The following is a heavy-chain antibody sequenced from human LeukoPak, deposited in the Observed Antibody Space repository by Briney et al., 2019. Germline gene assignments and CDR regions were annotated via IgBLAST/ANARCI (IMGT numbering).Heavy chain of an antibody. CDR2: ISGSGGST. D-gene: IGHD1-26*01. J-gene: IGHJ4*02. V-gene: IGHV3-23*01. CDR3: AKHPSIVGATTYFDY. Sequence: GGSLRLSCAASGFTFSSYAMSWVRQAPGKGLEWVSAISGSGGSTYYADSVKGRFTISRDNSKNTLYLQMNSLRAEDTTVYYCAKHPSIVGATTYFDYGGQGTLVTVSS. CDR1: GFTFSSYA.